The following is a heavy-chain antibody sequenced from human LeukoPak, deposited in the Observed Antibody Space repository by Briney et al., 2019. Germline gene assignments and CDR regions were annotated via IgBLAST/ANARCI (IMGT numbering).Heavy chain of an antibody. V-gene: IGHV1-18*01. CDR3: ARDHAYYYDSSGYEQYSHH. D-gene: IGHD3-22*01. Sequence: EASVKVSCKASGYTFTSYGISWVRQAPGQGLEWMGWISAYNGNTNYAQKLQGRVTMTTDTSTSTAYMELRSLRSDDTAVYYCARDHAYYYDSSGYEQYSHHGGQGTLVTVSS. J-gene: IGHJ1*01. CDR1: GYTFTSYG. CDR2: ISAYNGNT.